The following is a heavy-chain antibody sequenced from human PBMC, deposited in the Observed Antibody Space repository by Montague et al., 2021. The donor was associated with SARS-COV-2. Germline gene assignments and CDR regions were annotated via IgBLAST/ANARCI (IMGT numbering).Heavy chain of an antibody. CDR2: INIDGSRT. J-gene: IGHJ6*02. D-gene: IGHD2-21*02. CDR1: GFTFSRYW. CDR3: TRSGDGVYYGMDV. Sequence: SLRLSCAASGFTFSRYWMHWVRQVPGKGLLWVSRINIDGSRTTYADSVKGRFTISRDNAKNTLFLRMNGLRADDTAVYYCTRSGDGVYYGMDVWGQGTTVTV. V-gene: IGHV3-74*03.